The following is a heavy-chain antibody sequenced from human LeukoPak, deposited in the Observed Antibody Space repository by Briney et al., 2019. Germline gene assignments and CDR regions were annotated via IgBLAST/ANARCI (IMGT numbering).Heavy chain of an antibody. CDR2: ISSSSFFI. V-gene: IGHV3-21*04. CDR3: ARTSHYVDIAATIPYGIYYFDY. J-gene: IGHJ4*02. CDR1: GFTFSTYT. Sequence: GGSLRLSCVASGFTFSTYTMNWVRQAPGKGLEWVSSISSSSFFISYADSVKGRFTISRDNAKNSLYLQMKSLRAEDTAVYYCARTSHYVDIAATIPYGIYYFDYWGQGTLVTVSS. D-gene: IGHD5-12*01.